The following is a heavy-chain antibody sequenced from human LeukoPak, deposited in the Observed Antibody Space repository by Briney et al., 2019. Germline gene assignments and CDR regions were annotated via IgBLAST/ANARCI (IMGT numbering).Heavy chain of an antibody. Sequence: GGSLRLSCAASGFTFSSYAMTWVRQSPGKGLEWVSSVSDSGGGTYYADSVKGRFTISRDNSKNTLYLQMNSLRVEDTALYFCAKGLPAAYYFDYWGQGTLVTVSS. CDR1: GFTFSSYA. CDR3: AKGLPAAYYFDY. D-gene: IGHD3-16*01. CDR2: VSDSGGGT. J-gene: IGHJ4*02. V-gene: IGHV3-23*01.